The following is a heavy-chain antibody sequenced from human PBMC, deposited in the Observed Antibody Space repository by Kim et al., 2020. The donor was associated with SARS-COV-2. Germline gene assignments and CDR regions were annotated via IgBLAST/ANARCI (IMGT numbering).Heavy chain of an antibody. CDR3: ARSGGGYSGSYSGAFDI. J-gene: IGHJ3*02. V-gene: IGHV1-69*13. CDR1: GGTFSSYA. D-gene: IGHD1-26*01. CDR2: IIPIFGTA. Sequence: SVKVSCKASGGTFSSYAISWVRQAPGQGLEWMGGIIPIFGTANYAQKFQGRVTITADESTSTAYMELSSLRSEDTAVYYCARSGGGYSGSYSGAFDIWGQGTMVTVSS.